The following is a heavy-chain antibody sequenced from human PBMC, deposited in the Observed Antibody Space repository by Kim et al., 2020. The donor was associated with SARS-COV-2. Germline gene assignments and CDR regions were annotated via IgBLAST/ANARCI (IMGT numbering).Heavy chain of an antibody. Sequence: GRVTITADKSTSTAYMELSSLRSEDTAVYYCARVAYYYGSGAYRWGLFDYWGQGTLVTVSS. CDR3: ARVAYYYGSGAYRWGLFDY. V-gene: IGHV1-69*04. D-gene: IGHD3-10*01. J-gene: IGHJ4*02.